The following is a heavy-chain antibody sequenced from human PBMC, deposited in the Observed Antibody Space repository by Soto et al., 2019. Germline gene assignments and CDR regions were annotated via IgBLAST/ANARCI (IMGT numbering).Heavy chain of an antibody. CDR3: ARSRLQLWSPTTPDYYYSGMDV. CDR2: GIPIFGTA. J-gene: IGHJ6*02. V-gene: IGHV1-69*06. D-gene: IGHD5-18*01. Sequence: SVKVSCKASGGTFSSYAISWVRQAPGQGLEWMGGGIPIFGTANYAQKFRGRVTITADKSTSTAYMELSSLRSEDSAVSDCARSRLQLWSPTTPDYYYSGMDVWGQGTTVTVSS. CDR1: GGTFSSYA.